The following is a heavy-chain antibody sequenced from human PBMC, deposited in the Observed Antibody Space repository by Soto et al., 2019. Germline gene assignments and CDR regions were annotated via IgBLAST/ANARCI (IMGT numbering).Heavy chain of an antibody. CDR1: VFTFRSYA. Sequence: GSLRLSCAASVFTFRSYAMSWARQAPGKGLEWVSSLLRSGSSTYYADSVKGRFTISSDISANSLYLQMDSLRAEDTAVYYCAKDAVSGDGVWLLDSWGQGTLVTVSS. CDR2: LLRSGSST. D-gene: IGHD4-17*01. CDR3: AKDAVSGDGVWLLDS. J-gene: IGHJ5*02. V-gene: IGHV3-23*01.